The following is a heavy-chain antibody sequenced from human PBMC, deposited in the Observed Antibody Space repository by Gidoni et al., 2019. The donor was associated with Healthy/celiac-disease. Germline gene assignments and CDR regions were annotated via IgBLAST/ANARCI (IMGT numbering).Heavy chain of an antibody. CDR3: AREEILEWPHSAFDI. CDR2: IYYSGST. CDR1: GGSTSSSY. V-gene: IGHV4-59*01. D-gene: IGHD3-3*01. J-gene: IGHJ3*02. Sequence: QVQLQESGPGLVQPSETLSLTCTVAGGSTSSSYWRWIRQPPGKGLEWIGYIYYSGSTNYNPSLKSRVTISVDTSKNQFSLKLSSVTAADTAVYYCAREEILEWPHSAFDIWGQGTMVTVSS.